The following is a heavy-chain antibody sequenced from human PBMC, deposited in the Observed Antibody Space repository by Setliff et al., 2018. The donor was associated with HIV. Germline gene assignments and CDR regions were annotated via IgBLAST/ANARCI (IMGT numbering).Heavy chain of an antibody. J-gene: IGHJ4*02. CDR1: GDSISGYY. D-gene: IGHD6-19*01. V-gene: IGHV4-4*07. CDR2: MHTSGST. CDR3: ARGDGSSGWSGYFDY. Sequence: SETLSLTCTSSGDSISGYYWSWIRQPAGKGLEWIGRMHTSGSTNYNPSLKSRVTISVDTSKNQFSLKLSSVTAADTAVYYCARGDGSSGWSGYFDYWGQGTLVTVSS.